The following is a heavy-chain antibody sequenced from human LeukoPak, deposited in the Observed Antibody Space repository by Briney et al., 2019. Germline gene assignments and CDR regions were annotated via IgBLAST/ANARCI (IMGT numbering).Heavy chain of an antibody. CDR2: IYYSGST. CDR3: ARDFGDYLMDYAFDI. CDR1: GFTFSDYF. V-gene: IGHV4-30-4*01. J-gene: IGHJ3*02. Sequence: KPGGSLRLSCAVSGFTFSDYFMTWIRQPPGKGLKWIGYIYYSGSTYYNPSLKSRVTISVDTSKNQFSLKLSSVTAADTAVYHCARDFGDYLMDYAFDIWGQGTMVTVSS. D-gene: IGHD4-17*01.